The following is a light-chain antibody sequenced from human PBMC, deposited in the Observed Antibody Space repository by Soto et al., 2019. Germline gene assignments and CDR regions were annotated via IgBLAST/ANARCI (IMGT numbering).Light chain of an antibody. CDR2: AAS. V-gene: IGKV1-39*01. CDR3: QQTYSNLWT. J-gene: IGKJ1*01. CDR1: QSISSY. Sequence: IQMTQSPSSLSASLGDRVTITCRASQSISSYLNWYQQKPGKAPKLLIYAASTLQSGVPSRFSGSRSGTDFTLTINNLQREDFADYFCQQTYSNLWTFGQGTKVDIK.